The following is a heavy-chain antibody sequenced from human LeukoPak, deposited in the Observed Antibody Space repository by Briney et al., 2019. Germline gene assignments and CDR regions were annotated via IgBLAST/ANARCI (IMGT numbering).Heavy chain of an antibody. D-gene: IGHD3-3*01. V-gene: IGHV1-8*01. J-gene: IGHJ4*02. CDR2: MNPNSGNT. CDR1: GYTFTSYD. CDR3: ARFPYYDFWSGYYRRHFDY. Sequence: GPSVKVSCKASGYTFTSYDINWVRQDPGQGLEWMGRMNPNSGNTGYAQKFKGRVTMTRNTSISTAYMELSSLRSEDTAVYDCARFPYYDFWSGYYRRHFDYWGQGTLVTVSS.